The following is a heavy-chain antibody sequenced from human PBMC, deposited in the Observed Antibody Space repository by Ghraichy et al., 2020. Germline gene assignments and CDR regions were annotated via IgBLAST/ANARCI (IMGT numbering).Heavy chain of an antibody. D-gene: IGHD2-8*02. CDR3: SRGGQGLGCCTGGTCLVVDY. CDR2: IYYSGST. CDR1: GGSISSGGYY. J-gene: IGHJ4*02. V-gene: IGHV4-31*03. Sequence: TLSLTCTVSGGSISSGGYYWSWIRQQPGKGLEYIGYIYYSGSTGSNPSLKSRVSLSLDMSKNQFSLSLSSVTAADTGVYYCSRGGQGLGCCTGGTCLVVDYWGQGALVTVSS.